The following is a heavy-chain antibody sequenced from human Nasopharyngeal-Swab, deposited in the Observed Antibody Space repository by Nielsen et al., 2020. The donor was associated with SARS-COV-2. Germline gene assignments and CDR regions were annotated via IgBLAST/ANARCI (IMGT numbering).Heavy chain of an antibody. Sequence: GGSLRLSCAASGFTFDDYAMHWVRQAPGKGLEWVSGISWNSGSIGYADSVEGRFTISRDNAKNSLYLQMNSLRAEDTALYYCAKDRDHYYDSSGYPMFDPWGQGTLVTVSS. D-gene: IGHD3-22*01. V-gene: IGHV3-9*01. J-gene: IGHJ5*02. CDR2: ISWNSGSI. CDR3: AKDRDHYYDSSGYPMFDP. CDR1: GFTFDDYA.